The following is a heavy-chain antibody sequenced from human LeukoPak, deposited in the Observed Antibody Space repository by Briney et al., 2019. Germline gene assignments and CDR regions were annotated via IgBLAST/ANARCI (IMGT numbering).Heavy chain of an antibody. D-gene: IGHD5-24*01. Sequence: PGRSLRLSCEASGFTFSSYAMHWVRQAPGKGLEWVAVISYDGSNKYYADSVKGRFTISRDNSKNTLYLQMNSLRAEDTAVYYCARDLGIEMATTMDYWGQGTLVTVSS. J-gene: IGHJ4*02. CDR2: ISYDGSNK. CDR3: ARDLGIEMATTMDY. CDR1: GFTFSSYA. V-gene: IGHV3-30*04.